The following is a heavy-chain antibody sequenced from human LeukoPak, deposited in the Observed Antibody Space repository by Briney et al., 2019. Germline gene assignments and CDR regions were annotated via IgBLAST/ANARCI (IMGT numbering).Heavy chain of an antibody. V-gene: IGHV1-24*01. CDR3: ATSIGGIAAAGTSPE. CDR1: GYTLTELS. CDR2: FDPEDGET. J-gene: IGHJ4*02. D-gene: IGHD6-13*01. Sequence: ASVKVSCKVSGYTLTELSMHWVRQAPGKGLEWMGGFDPEDGETIYAQKFQGRVTMTEDTSTDTAYMELSSLRSEDTAVYYCATSIGGIAAAGTSPEWGQGTLVTVSS.